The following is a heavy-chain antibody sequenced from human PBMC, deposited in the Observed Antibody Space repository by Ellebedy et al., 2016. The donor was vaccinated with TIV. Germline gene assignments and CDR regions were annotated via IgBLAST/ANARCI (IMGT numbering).Heavy chain of an antibody. V-gene: IGHV3-30*02. J-gene: IGHJ4*02. CDR1: GFTFSSYG. Sequence: GESLKISXAASGFTFSSYGMHWVRQAPGKGLEWVAVIWYDGSNKYYADSVKGRFTISRDNSKNTLYLQMNSLRAEDTAVYYCAKDFFRGGSHFDYWGQGTLVTVSS. CDR2: IWYDGSNK. D-gene: IGHD1-26*01. CDR3: AKDFFRGGSHFDY.